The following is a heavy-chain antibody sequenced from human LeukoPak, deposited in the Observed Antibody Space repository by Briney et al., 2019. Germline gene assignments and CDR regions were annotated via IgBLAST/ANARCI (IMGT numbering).Heavy chain of an antibody. D-gene: IGHD2/OR15-2a*01. CDR1: GFTFSSYG. CDR3: ASISYYSPNDY. Sequence: GRSLRLSCAASGFTFSSYGMHWVRQAPGKGLEWVAVISYDGSNKYYADSVKGRFTISRDNSKNTLYLQMNSLRAEDTAVYYCASISYYSPNDYWGQGTLVTVSS. CDR2: ISYDGSNK. J-gene: IGHJ4*02. V-gene: IGHV3-30*03.